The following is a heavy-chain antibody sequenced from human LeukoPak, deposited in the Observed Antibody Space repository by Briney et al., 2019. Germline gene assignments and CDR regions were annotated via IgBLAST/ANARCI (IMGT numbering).Heavy chain of an antibody. V-gene: IGHV3-64D*09. J-gene: IGHJ5*02. CDR1: GYTFSSYA. CDR2: ISSNGGST. D-gene: IGHD6-13*01. Sequence: PGGSLRLSCSASGYTFSSYAMHWVRQAPGEGVEDVSDISSNGGSTYNADSVKGRFSISRDNSRNTLYLQMSSLRAEDTAVYYCVKGGYSSSWYNWFDPWGQGTLVTVSS. CDR3: VKGGYSSSWYNWFDP.